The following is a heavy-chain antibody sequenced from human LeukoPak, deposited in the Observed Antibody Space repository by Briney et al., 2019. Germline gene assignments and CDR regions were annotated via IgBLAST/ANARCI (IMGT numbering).Heavy chain of an antibody. CDR3: ARRSRLPTTLNSSSFRWFDP. CDR1: GGSFSGYY. CDR2: INHSGST. J-gene: IGHJ5*02. Sequence: PSETLSLTCAVYGGSFSGYYWSWIRQPPGKGLEWIGEINHSGSTNYNPSLKSRVTISVDTSKNQFSLKLSSVTAADTAVYYCARRSRLPTTLNSSSFRWFDPWGQGTLVTVSS. V-gene: IGHV4-34*01. D-gene: IGHD6-13*01.